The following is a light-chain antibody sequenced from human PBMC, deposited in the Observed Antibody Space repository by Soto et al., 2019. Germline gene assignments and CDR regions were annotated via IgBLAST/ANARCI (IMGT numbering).Light chain of an antibody. Sequence: DIVMTESPDSLAVSLGERATINCKSSQSVLYSSNNKNYLAWYQQKPGQTSKLLIYWVCMRESGLPDRFSGSGSLTDFTLTLSSLQAEDVAVYYCQQYYSTPPYTFIQGTKPEIK. CDR1: QSVLYSSNNKNY. CDR3: QQYYSTPPYT. J-gene: IGKJ2*01. CDR2: WVC. V-gene: IGKV4-1*01.